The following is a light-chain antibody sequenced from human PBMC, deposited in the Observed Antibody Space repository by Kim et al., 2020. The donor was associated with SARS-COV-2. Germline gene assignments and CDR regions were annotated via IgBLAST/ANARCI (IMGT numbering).Light chain of an antibody. V-gene: IGKV1-5*01. J-gene: IGKJ2*01. CDR1: QSISSW. Sequence: DIQMTQSPSTLSASVGDRVTITCRASQSISSWLAWYQQKPWKAPKLLIYDASSLESGVPSRFSGSGSGTEFTLTISSLQPDDFATYYCQQYNSYSGTFGQGTKLEI. CDR3: QQYNSYSGT. CDR2: DAS.